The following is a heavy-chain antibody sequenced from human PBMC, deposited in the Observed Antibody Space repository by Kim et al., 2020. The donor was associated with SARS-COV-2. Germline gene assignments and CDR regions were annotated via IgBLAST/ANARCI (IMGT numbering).Heavy chain of an antibody. D-gene: IGHD3-10*01. Sequence: GESLKISCKGSGYSFSSYWIAWVRQMPGKGLEWMGFIYPSDSDTRYSPTFQGQITISVDKSISTAYLQWSSLRASDTAMYYCARTNDHGAYWGQGTLVTVSS. CDR3: ARTNDHGAY. CDR1: GYSFSSYW. V-gene: IGHV5-51*01. J-gene: IGHJ4*02. CDR2: IYPSDSDT.